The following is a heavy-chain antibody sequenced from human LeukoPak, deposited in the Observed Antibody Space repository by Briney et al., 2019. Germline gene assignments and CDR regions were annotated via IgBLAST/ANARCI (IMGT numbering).Heavy chain of an antibody. Sequence: GGSLRLSCAASGFTFSSYAMHWVRQAPGKGLEWVAVISYDGSNKYYADSVKGRFTISRDNSKNTLYLQMNSLRAEDTAVYYCARACPHCTNGGFPTGWGQGTLVTVSS. J-gene: IGHJ4*02. CDR2: ISYDGSNK. CDR1: GFTFSSYA. V-gene: IGHV3-30*01. CDR3: ARACPHCTNGGFPTG. D-gene: IGHD2-8*01.